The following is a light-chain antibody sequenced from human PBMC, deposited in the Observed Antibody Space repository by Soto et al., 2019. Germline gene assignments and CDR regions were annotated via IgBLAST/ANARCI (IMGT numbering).Light chain of an antibody. J-gene: IGKJ1*01. CDR2: GAS. V-gene: IGKV3-20*01. CDR3: QQYDTSPRT. Sequence: EVVLTQSPGTLSLSPGERATLSCRASQSVSSNYLAWYQQKSGQAPRLLIYGASNRATGIPDRFSGSGSGTDFTLTIRRLETEDFAVYYCQQYDTSPRTFGQGTKVEFK. CDR1: QSVSSNY.